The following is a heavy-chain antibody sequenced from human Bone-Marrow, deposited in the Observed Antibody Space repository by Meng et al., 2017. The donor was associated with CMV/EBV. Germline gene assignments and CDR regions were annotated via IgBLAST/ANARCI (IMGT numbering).Heavy chain of an antibody. J-gene: IGHJ4*02. Sequence: SCADAGFTFSDYYMNWILQAPGKGLEWVSYISGSSSDTNYADSVKGRFTISRDNAKNSLYLQMNSLTAEDTAVYYCARAKVRGVIVGGWGQGTLVTVSS. D-gene: IGHD3-10*01. CDR3: ARAKVRGVIVGG. CDR2: ISGSSSDT. CDR1: GFTFSDYY. V-gene: IGHV3-11*06.